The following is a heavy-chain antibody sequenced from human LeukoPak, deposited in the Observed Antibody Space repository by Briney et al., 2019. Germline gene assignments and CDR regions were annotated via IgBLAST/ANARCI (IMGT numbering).Heavy chain of an antibody. V-gene: IGHV4-59*01. D-gene: IGHD3-16*01. CDR1: GGSISSYY. CDR3: ARNLLEPTIMTTSLYYYMDV. CDR2: IYYSGRT. Sequence: PSETLSLTCTVSGGSISSYYWSWIRQPPGKGLEWIGYIYYSGRTNYNPSLKSRVTISVDTSKNQFPLKLSSVAAADTAVYYCARNLLEPTIMTTSLYYYMDVWGKGTTVTVSS. J-gene: IGHJ6*03.